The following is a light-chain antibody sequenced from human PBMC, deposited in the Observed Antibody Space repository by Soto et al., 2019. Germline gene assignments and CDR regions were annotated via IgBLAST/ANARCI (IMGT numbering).Light chain of an antibody. CDR2: DAS. CDR3: LQVDVYPWT. V-gene: IGKV1-5*01. J-gene: IGKJ1*01. Sequence: DIQMTQSPSILSASVGDRVTITCRASQTISGSLAWFQQKPGKAPRLLIYDASTLDTGVPSRFSGSGSGPDFTLTISSLQPEDFATYYCLQVDVYPWTFGQGTKV. CDR1: QTISGS.